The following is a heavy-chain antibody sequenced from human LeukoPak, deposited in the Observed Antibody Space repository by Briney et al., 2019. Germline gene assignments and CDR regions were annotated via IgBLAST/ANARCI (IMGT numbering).Heavy chain of an antibody. D-gene: IGHD3-10*01. V-gene: IGHV1-2*02. CDR2: INPSSGGT. CDR1: GYTFTGYY. CDR3: ARDANLWFGELPIDY. Sequence: ASVKVSCKASGYTFTGYYMHWVRQAPGQGLEWMGWINPSSGGTNYAQKFQGRVTMTRDTSISTAYMELSRLRSDDTAVYYCARDANLWFGELPIDYWGQGTLVTVSS. J-gene: IGHJ4*02.